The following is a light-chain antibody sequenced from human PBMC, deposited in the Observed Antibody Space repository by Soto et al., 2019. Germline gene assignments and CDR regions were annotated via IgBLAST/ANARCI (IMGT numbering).Light chain of an antibody. Sequence: QSALTQPASVSGSPGQSITISCTGTNSDVGGYNYVSWYQQHPGKAPKFMIYDVSKRPSGVSDRFSGSKSGNTASLTISGLQAEDEADYYCSSYTSSSTLYVFGTGTKVTVL. CDR2: DVS. V-gene: IGLV2-14*03. CDR3: SSYTSSSTLYV. J-gene: IGLJ1*01. CDR1: NSDVGGYNY.